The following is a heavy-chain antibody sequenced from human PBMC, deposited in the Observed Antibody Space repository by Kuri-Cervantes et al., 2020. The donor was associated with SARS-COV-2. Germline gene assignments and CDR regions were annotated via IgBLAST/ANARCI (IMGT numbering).Heavy chain of an antibody. J-gene: IGHJ4*02. CDR2: ISYDASNK. Sequence: GESLKISCAASGFIFSDYFSHWVRQAPGKGLEWVAVISYDASNKYYADSVKGRFTISRDNSKNTLFLQMNSLRAEDTAVYYCARGKQDFDYWGQGTLVTVSS. CDR3: ARGKQDFDY. CDR1: GFIFSDYF. V-gene: IGHV3-30-3*01.